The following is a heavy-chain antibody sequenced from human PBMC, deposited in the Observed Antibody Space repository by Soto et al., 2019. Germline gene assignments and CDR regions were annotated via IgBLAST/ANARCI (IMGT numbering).Heavy chain of an antibody. J-gene: IGHJ6*02. D-gene: IGHD4-4*01. Sequence: QVQLVESGGGVVQPGRSLRLSCAASGFTFSSYGMHWVRQAPGKGLEWVAVISYDGSNKYYADSVKGRFTISRDNSKNTLYLQMNSLRAEDTAVYYCAKDKYSNLPYYYYGMDVWGQGTTVTVSS. CDR1: GFTFSSYG. CDR3: AKDKYSNLPYYYYGMDV. V-gene: IGHV3-30*18. CDR2: ISYDGSNK.